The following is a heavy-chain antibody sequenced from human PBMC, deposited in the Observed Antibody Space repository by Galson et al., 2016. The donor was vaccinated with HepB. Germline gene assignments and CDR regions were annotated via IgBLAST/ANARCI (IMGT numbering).Heavy chain of an antibody. CDR2: IYYSGST. J-gene: IGHJ6*02. Sequence: SETLSLTRTVSGGSISSSGFYWGWIRQPPGKGLEWIGSIYYSGSTYYNPSLKSRVTISVDTSKNQFSLKLSSVTAADTAVYYCARRSITTMHVWGQGTTVTVSS. V-gene: IGHV4-39*01. CDR1: GGSISSSGFY. CDR3: ARRSITTMHV. D-gene: IGHD3-22*01.